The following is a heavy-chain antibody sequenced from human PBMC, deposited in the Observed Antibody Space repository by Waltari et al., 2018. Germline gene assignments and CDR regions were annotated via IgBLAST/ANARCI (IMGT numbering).Heavy chain of an antibody. V-gene: IGHV3-9*01. Sequence: EVQLVESGGGLVQPGRSLRLSCAASGFTFDDYAMHWVRQAPGKGLEWVSGISWNSGSIGYADSVKGRFTISRDNAKNSLYLQMNSLRAEDTALYYCAKVTAMVNGGWFDPWGQGTLVTVSS. CDR1: GFTFDDYA. CDR2: ISWNSGSI. CDR3: AKVTAMVNGGWFDP. J-gene: IGHJ5*02. D-gene: IGHD5-18*01.